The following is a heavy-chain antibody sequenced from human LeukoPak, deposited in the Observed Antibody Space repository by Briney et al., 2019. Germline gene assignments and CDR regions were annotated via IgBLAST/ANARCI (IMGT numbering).Heavy chain of an antibody. J-gene: IGHJ3*02. Sequence: ASVKVSCKASGYTFTSYGISWVRQAPGQGLEWMGWISAYNGNTNYAQKLQGRVTMTTDTSSGTAYMELRSLRSDDTAVYYCARDEVVPTAVDAFDIWGQGTLVTVSS. CDR2: ISAYNGNT. D-gene: IGHD2-2*01. CDR3: ARDEVVPTAVDAFDI. V-gene: IGHV1-18*01. CDR1: GYTFTSYG.